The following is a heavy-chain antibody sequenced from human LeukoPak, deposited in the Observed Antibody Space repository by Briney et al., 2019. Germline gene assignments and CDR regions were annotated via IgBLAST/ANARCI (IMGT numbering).Heavy chain of an antibody. J-gene: IGHJ5*02. Sequence: GESLKISCKGSGYSFTSYWINWVRQMPGKGLEWMGRIDPNDSYTKYSPSFQGHVTISADKSISTAYLQWISLKASDTAIYYCARLDSSSLADHWGRGTLVTVSS. D-gene: IGHD6-13*01. CDR3: ARLDSSSLADH. CDR2: IDPNDSYT. V-gene: IGHV5-10-1*01. CDR1: GYSFTSYW.